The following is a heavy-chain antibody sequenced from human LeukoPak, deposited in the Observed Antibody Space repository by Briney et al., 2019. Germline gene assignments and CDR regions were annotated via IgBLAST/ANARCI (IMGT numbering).Heavy chain of an antibody. J-gene: IGHJ4*02. Sequence: GGSLRLSCAASGFTFSNYEMNWVRQAPGKGLEWVSSISSSIYIYYADSVKGRVTISRDNAKNSLYLQMNSLRAEDTAVYYCARDIMFHGSGSYGYWGQGTLVTVSS. D-gene: IGHD3-10*01. V-gene: IGHV3-69-1*01. CDR1: GFTFSNYE. CDR2: ISSSIYI. CDR3: ARDIMFHGSGSYGY.